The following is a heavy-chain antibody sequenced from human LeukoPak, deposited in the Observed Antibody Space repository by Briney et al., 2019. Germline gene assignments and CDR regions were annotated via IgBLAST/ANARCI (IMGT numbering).Heavy chain of an antibody. CDR2: ISYDGSNK. CDR3: ARPITIFLSPDPLDY. V-gene: IGHV3-30-3*01. J-gene: IGHJ4*02. D-gene: IGHD3-9*01. Sequence: GGSLRLSCTALRFTVSNYAMSWVRQAPGKGLEWVAVISYDGSNKYYADSVKGRFTISRDNSKNTLYLQMNSLRAEDTAVYYCARPITIFLSPDPLDYWGQGTLVTVSS. CDR1: RFTVSNYA.